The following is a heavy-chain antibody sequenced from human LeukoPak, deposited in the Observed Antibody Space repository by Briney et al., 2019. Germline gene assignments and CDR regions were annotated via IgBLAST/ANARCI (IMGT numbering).Heavy chain of an antibody. D-gene: IGHD5-18*01. CDR2: ISSSSSYI. V-gene: IGHV3-21*01. CDR1: GFTFSSYS. CDR3: ARAPTGSLIQLWSDFGY. J-gene: IGHJ4*02. Sequence: GGSLRLSCAASGFTFSSYSMNWVRQAPGKGLEWVSSISSSSSYIYYADSVKGRFTISRDNAKNSLYLQMNSLRAEDTAVYYCARAPTGSLIQLWSDFGYWGQGTLVTVSS.